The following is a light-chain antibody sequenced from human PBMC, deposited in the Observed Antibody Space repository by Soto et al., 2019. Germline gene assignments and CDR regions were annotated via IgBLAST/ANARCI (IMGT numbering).Light chain of an antibody. Sequence: IVLTQSPGTLSLSPGERATLSCRASQSVSSSYLDWYQQKPGQAPRLLIYGASSRATGIPDRFSGSGSGIDFTLTISRLEPEDLAVYYCHQYGSSPWTVGQGTKVDSK. CDR2: GAS. CDR3: HQYGSSPWT. CDR1: QSVSSSY. V-gene: IGKV3-20*01. J-gene: IGKJ1*01.